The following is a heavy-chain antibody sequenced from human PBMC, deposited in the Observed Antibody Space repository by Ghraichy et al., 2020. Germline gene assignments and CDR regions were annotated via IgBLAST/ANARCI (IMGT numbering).Heavy chain of an antibody. CDR1: GFTFSNYG. CDR2: ISYDGSDK. CDR3: AKGLTSFQSPSYHNYGMDV. Sequence: GESLNISCAASGFTFSNYGMHWVRQAPGKGLEWVAFISYDGSDKYYGDSVKGRFTISRDNSKNTLYLQVNSLRAEDTAVYYCAKGLTSFQSPSYHNYGMDVWGQGTTATVSS. J-gene: IGHJ6*02. V-gene: IGHV3-30*18. D-gene: IGHD3-16*02.